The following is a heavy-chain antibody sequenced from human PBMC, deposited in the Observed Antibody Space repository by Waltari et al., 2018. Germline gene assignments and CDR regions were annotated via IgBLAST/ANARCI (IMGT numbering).Heavy chain of an antibody. J-gene: IGHJ4*02. D-gene: IGHD3-3*01. V-gene: IGHV3-23*01. CDR1: GFTFSSYA. CDR3: TTRMTPLRFLEGGADY. CDR2: LSGSGGST. Sequence: EVQLLESGGGLVQPGGSLRLSCAASGFTFSSYAMSWVRQAPGKGLELVSALSGSGGSTYSAGSVKCRFTSSRDNSKNRLDLQMNSLKTEDTAVYYCTTRMTPLRFLEGGADYWGQGTLVTVSS.